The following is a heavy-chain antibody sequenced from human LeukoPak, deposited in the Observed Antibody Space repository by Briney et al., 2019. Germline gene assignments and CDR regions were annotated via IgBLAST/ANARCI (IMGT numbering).Heavy chain of an antibody. D-gene: IGHD4-23*01. J-gene: IGHJ4*02. V-gene: IGHV3-30-3*01. CDR1: GFTFSSYA. CDR2: ISYDGSNK. Sequence: PGRSLRLSCAASGFTFSSYAMHWVRQAPGKGLEWVAVISYDGSNKYYADSVKGRFTISRDNSKNTLYLQMNSLRAEDTAVYYCAGGETTVVTFFDYWGQGTLVTVSS. CDR3: AGGETTVVTFFDY.